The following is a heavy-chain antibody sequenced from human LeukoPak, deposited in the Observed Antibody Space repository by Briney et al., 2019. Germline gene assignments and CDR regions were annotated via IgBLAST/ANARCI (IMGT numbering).Heavy chain of an antibody. CDR2: IIPIFEAT. D-gene: IGHD3-16*01. J-gene: IGHJ6*03. CDR3: AKQGAVRQDYYMDV. CDR1: GGSFSNYA. V-gene: IGHV1-69*06. Sequence: SVKVSCKASGGSFSNYAITWVRQAPGQGLEWMGRIIPIFEATTYAQKFQGRVTITADMGSSTAYLELTGLTSEDTALYFCAKQGAVRQDYYMDVWGNGTTVIVSS.